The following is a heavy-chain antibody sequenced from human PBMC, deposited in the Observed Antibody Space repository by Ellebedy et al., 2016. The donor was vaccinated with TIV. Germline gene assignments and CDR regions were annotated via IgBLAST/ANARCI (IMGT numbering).Heavy chain of an antibody. D-gene: IGHD3-10*01. CDR3: AREGTYYGSGSHYNHFGS. J-gene: IGHJ4*02. CDR1: GITFSKSA. Sequence: GGYLRLSCAASGITFSKSAMYWVRQAPGKGLEWVAVISYDGSNKYYADSVKGRFTISRDNSKNTLYLQMNSLRAEDTAMYYCAREGTYYGSGSHYNHFGSWGQGTLVTVSS. CDR2: ISYDGSNK. V-gene: IGHV3-30-3*01.